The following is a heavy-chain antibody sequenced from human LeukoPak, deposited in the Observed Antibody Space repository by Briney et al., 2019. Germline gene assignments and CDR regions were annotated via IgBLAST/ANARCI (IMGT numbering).Heavy chain of an antibody. V-gene: IGHV3-7*01. Sequence: GGSLRLSCAASGFTFSTYWMSWVRQAPGKGLEWVANIKQDGSEKYYVDSVKGRFSISRDNAKNTLYLQMNSLRAEDTAVYYCARSGTLTGAYYFDYWGQGTLVTVSS. D-gene: IGHD7-27*01. CDR1: GFTFSTYW. CDR2: IKQDGSEK. CDR3: ARSGTLTGAYYFDY. J-gene: IGHJ4*02.